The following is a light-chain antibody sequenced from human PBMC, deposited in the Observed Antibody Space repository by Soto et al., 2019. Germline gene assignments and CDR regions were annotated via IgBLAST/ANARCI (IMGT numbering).Light chain of an antibody. CDR1: QTISSW. CDR2: KAS. Sequence: DIQITQSPSTLSGSVGDRVTITCRASQTISSWLAWYQQKPGKAPKLLIYKASSLESGVPSRFSGSGSGTEFTLTISSLQPDDFATYYCQPYNIYPLIFGGGTKVDI. CDR3: QPYNIYPLI. J-gene: IGKJ4*01. V-gene: IGKV1-5*03.